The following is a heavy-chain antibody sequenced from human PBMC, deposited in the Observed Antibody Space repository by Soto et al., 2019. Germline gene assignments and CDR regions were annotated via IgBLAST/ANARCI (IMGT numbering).Heavy chain of an antibody. D-gene: IGHD2-8*01. Sequence: PGESLKTSWEASWYNFGHYLIALVRPMPREGLEWVRGMWPGGSGTSSSPACQGHVTTSASRATNTAHLHWSSLSASDTAIYYCARAVPMSQEVYGFAYLDHWGQGTLVTISS. V-gene: IGHV5-51*01. J-gene: IGHJ4*02. CDR1: WYNFGHYL. CDR2: MWPGGSGT. CDR3: ARAVPMSQEVYGFAYLDH.